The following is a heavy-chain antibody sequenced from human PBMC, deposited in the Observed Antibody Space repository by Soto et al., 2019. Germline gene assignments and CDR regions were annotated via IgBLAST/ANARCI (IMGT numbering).Heavy chain of an antibody. CDR3: ARGYCISTSCYSQDNWFDP. D-gene: IGHD2-2*01. V-gene: IGHV1-46*01. CDR1: GYTFTSYY. Sequence: ASVKVSCKASGYTFTSYYMHWVRQAPGQGLEWMGIINPSGGSTSYAQKFQGRVTMTRDTSTSTVYMELSSLRSEDTAVYYCARGYCISTSCYSQDNWFDPWGQGTLVTVSS. CDR2: INPSGGST. J-gene: IGHJ5*02.